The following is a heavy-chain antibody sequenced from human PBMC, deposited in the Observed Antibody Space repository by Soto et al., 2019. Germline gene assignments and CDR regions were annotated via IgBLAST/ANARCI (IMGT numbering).Heavy chain of an antibody. J-gene: IGHJ5*02. CDR3: ARGDGSGSYYQTWFDL. CDR2: IYYSGST. Sequence: PSETLSLTCTVSGGSISSYYGSWIRQPQGKGLEWIGYIYYSGSTYYNPSLKSRVTISVDTSKNQFSLKLSSVTAADTAVYYCARGDGSGSYYQTWFDLWGQGTLVTVSS. V-gene: IGHV4-59*12. D-gene: IGHD3-10*01. CDR1: GGSISSYY.